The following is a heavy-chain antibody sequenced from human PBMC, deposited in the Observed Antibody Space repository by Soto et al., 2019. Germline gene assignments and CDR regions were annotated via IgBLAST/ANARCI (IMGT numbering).Heavy chain of an antibody. V-gene: IGHV3-74*01. Sequence: SLRLSCEASGFTFSTYXMQWVRLAPGKGLVWVSRIKSDGSITNYADSVKGRFTISRDNAKNTLYLQMNSLRLEDTAVYYCARSAWFDPWGQGTLVPVSS. J-gene: IGHJ5*02. CDR3: ARSAWFDP. CDR2: IKSDGSIT. CDR1: GFTFSTYX.